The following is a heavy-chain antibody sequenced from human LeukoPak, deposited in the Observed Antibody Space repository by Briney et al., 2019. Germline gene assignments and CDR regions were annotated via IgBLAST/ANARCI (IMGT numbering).Heavy chain of an antibody. J-gene: IGHJ4*02. D-gene: IGHD6-13*01. V-gene: IGHV3-11*04. CDR2: ISSDGTAN. CDR1: GFIFSDYY. CDR3: VREFWYRFDN. Sequence: GGSLRLSCAASGFIFSDYYMCWIRQAPGKGLEFVSYISSDGTANYYADSVKGRFTISGDNAQNSVYLEMTNLRAEDTAVYYCVREFWYRFDNWGQGTVVTVSS.